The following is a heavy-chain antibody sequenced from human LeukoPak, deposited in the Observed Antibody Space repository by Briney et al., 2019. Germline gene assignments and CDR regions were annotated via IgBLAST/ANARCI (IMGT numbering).Heavy chain of an antibody. CDR2: ISSSSYI. CDR3: ARDLGGYDSSGYYAGRVY. D-gene: IGHD3-22*01. J-gene: IGHJ4*02. CDR1: GFTFSSYS. V-gene: IGHV3-21*01. Sequence: GGSLRLSCAASGFTFSSYSMNWVRQAPGKGLEWVSSISSSSYIYYADSVKGRFTISRDNAKNSLYLQMNSLRAEDTAVYYCARDLGGYDSSGYYAGRVYWGQGTLVTVSS.